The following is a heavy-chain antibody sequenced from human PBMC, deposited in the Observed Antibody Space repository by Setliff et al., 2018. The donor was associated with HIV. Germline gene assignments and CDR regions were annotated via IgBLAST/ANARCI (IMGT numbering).Heavy chain of an antibody. J-gene: IGHJ4*02. CDR3: AKGFRPVDTALVSGPTY. CDR1: GFTFSLAW. D-gene: IGHD5-18*01. Sequence: PGGSLRLSCTASGFTFSLAWMNWVRQAPGKGLEWVSIITSGGSTYYADSAKGRFIISRDNSQNTLYLQRNSLRADDTAIYYCAKGFRPVDTALVSGPTYWGQGIRVTVSS. V-gene: IGHV3-53*01. CDR2: ITSGGST.